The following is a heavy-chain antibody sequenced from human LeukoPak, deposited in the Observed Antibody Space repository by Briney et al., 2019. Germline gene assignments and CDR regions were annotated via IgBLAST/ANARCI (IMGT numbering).Heavy chain of an antibody. D-gene: IGHD6-13*01. V-gene: IGHV3-15*01. CDR2: IKSKTDGGTP. J-gene: IGHJ4*02. Sequence: PGGSLRLSCAASGFIFSNAWMSWVRQARGKGLEWVGRIKSKTDGGTPDYAAPVKGRFTISRDDSKNTLYLQMNSLKTEDTAVYYCTGVSRSSWYDYWGQGTLVTVSS. CDR3: TGVSRSSWYDY. CDR1: GFIFSNAW.